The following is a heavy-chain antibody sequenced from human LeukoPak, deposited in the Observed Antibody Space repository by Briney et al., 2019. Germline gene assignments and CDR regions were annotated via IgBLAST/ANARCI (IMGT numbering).Heavy chain of an antibody. CDR1: GYTVTNFD. J-gene: IGHJ6*02. V-gene: IGHV1-8*01. Sequence: ASVKVSCKASGYTVTNFDINWVRQATGQGREWRGWMNLDSGNTGYAQKFRGRVTMTRNTSITTAYMEMSGLRSDDTAVYYCARGYAMDVWGQGATVTVSS. CDR2: MNLDSGNT. CDR3: ARGYAMDV.